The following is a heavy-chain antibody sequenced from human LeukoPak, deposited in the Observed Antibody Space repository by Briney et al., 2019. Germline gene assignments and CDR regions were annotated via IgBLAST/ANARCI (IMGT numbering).Heavy chain of an antibody. D-gene: IGHD2/OR15-2a*01. CDR3: AKDSRIVITPYNWFDP. Sequence: GSLRLSCAASGFPFSSYAMSWVRQAPGKGLEWVSRFSGSAINAYYADSVKGRFTISRDNSKNMLYLQMNSLRAEDSAVYYCAKDSRIVITPYNWFDPWGQGTLVTVSS. CDR2: FSGSAINA. J-gene: IGHJ5*02. V-gene: IGHV3-23*01. CDR1: GFPFSSYA.